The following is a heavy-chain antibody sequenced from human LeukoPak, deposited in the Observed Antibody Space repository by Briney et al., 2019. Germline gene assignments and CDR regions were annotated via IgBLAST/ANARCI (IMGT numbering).Heavy chain of an antibody. CDR3: ARGHIPGLYYYYMDV. J-gene: IGHJ6*03. V-gene: IGHV1-18*01. CDR1: GYTFTSYG. CDR2: ISAYNGNT. D-gene: IGHD2-21*01. Sequence: ASVKVSCKASGYTFTSYGISWVRQAPGQGLEWMGWISAYNGNTNYAQKLQGRVTMTRDMSTSTVYMELSSLRSEDTAVYYCARGHIPGLYYYYMDVWGKGTTVTVSS.